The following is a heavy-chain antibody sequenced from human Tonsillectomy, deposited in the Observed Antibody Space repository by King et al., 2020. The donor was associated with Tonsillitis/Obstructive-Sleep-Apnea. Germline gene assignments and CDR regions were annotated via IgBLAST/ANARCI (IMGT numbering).Heavy chain of an antibody. D-gene: IGHD3-9*01. Sequence: QLVQSGGGLIQPGGSLRLSCAASGFTVSSNYMSWVRQAPGKGLEWVSVSYSGGSTYQAESVKGRFTISRDNSKNTLYLQMNSLRAEDTAVYYCARAQYAILTGYLQYYFDYWGQGTLVTVSS. CDR1: GFTVSSNY. CDR2: SYSGGST. CDR3: ARAQYAILTGYLQYYFDY. V-gene: IGHV3-53*01. J-gene: IGHJ4*02.